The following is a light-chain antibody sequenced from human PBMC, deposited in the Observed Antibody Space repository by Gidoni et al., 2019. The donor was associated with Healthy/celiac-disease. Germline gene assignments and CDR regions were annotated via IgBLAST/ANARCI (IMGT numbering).Light chain of an antibody. J-gene: IGKJ1*01. CDR3: QQYNSYST. V-gene: IGKV1-5*03. CDR1: QSISSW. CDR2: KAS. Sequence: DIQMTQYPSTLSASVGDRVTITCRASQSISSWLAWYQQKPGKAPKLLIYKASSLESGVPSRFRGSGSGTEFTLTISSLQPDDFATYYCQQYNSYSTFGQGTKVEIK.